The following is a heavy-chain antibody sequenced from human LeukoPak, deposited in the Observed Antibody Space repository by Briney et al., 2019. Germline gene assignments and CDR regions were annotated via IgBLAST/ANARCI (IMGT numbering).Heavy chain of an antibody. J-gene: IGHJ4*02. CDR1: GYTFTSYD. CDR3: ARVLGIAAAGKSGTLSY. D-gene: IGHD6-13*01. V-gene: IGHV1-8*01. Sequence: ASVKVSCKASGYTFTSYDINWVRQATGQGLEWMGWMNPNSGNTGYAQKFQGRVTMTRNTSISTAYMELSSLRSEDTAVYYCARVLGIAAAGKSGTLSYWGQGTLVTVSS. CDR2: MNPNSGNT.